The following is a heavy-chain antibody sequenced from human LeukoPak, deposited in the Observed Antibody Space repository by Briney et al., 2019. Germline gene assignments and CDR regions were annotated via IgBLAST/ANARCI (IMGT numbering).Heavy chain of an antibody. V-gene: IGHV3-23*01. CDR2: ISGNDGGTT. Sequence: GGSLRLSCAASGFTFSSYSMSWVCQAPGKGLEWVSGISGNDGGTTYYADSVKGRFSISRDDSKNTLYLQMNSLRVEDTAIYYCAKSRVATGTFYFDYWGQGTLVTVSS. CDR1: GFTFSSYS. J-gene: IGHJ4*02. D-gene: IGHD1-7*01. CDR3: AKSRVATGTFYFDY.